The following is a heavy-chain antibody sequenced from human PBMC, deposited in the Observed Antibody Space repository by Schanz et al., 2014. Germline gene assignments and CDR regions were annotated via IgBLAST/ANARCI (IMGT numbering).Heavy chain of an antibody. Sequence: EVQLLESGGGLVQPGGSLRLSCAASGFTFSDYSMNWVRQAPGKGLEWISYITYNGGTIYYADSVKGRFTISRDNAKNSLYLEMNGLKTEDTAMYYCVREGSTTPVAGLRSFDWLGRFDYWGQGALVTVSS. CDR3: VREGSTTPVAGLRSFDWLGRFDY. CDR2: ITYNGGTI. V-gene: IGHV3-48*01. CDR1: GFTFSDYS. D-gene: IGHD3-9*01. J-gene: IGHJ4*02.